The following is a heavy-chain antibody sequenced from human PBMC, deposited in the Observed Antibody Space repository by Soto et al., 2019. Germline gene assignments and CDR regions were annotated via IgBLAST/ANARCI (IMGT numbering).Heavy chain of an antibody. V-gene: IGHV2-5*01. Sequence: QITLKESGPTLVKPTQTLTLTCAFSGFSLSDRAVGVGWVRQPPGKAPEWLALIYWNDDNHYNASLKSRLTITRDTSKNQVVLTMTNMGPVDTATYYCAHSSGWLRDQWGQGALVTVSS. CDR1: GFSLSDRAVG. J-gene: IGHJ4*02. CDR3: AHSSGWLRDQ. D-gene: IGHD6-19*01. CDR2: IYWNDDN.